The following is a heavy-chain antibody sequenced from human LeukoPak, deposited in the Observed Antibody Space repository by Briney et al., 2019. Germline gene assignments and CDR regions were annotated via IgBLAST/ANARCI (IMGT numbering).Heavy chain of an antibody. CDR3: ARGVVVDIVAPTPYYYYYMDV. CDR1: GGSISSSSYY. Sequence: SETLSLTCTVSGGSISSSSYYWGWIRQPPGKGLEWIGRIYTSGSTNYNPSLKSRVTMSVDTSKNQFSLKLSSVTAADTAVYYCARGVVVDIVAPTPYYYYYMDVWGKGTTVTISS. D-gene: IGHD5-12*01. V-gene: IGHV4-39*07. J-gene: IGHJ6*03. CDR2: IYTSGST.